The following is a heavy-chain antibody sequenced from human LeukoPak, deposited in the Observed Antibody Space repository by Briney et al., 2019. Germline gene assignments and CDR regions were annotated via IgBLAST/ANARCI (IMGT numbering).Heavy chain of an antibody. J-gene: IGHJ4*02. Sequence: GASVKVSCKASGYTFTGYYMHWVRQAPGQGLEWMGWINPNSGGTNYAQKFQGRVTMTRDTSISTAYMELSRLRSDDTAVYYCARVFYGSRNFDYWGQETLVTVSS. D-gene: IGHD3-10*01. CDR1: GYTFTGYY. V-gene: IGHV1-2*02. CDR2: INPNSGGT. CDR3: ARVFYGSRNFDY.